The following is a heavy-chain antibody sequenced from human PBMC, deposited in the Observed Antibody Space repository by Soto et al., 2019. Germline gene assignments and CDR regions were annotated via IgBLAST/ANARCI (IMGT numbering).Heavy chain of an antibody. Sequence: GGSLRLSCAASGFTFSNAWMSWVRQAPGKGLEWVGRIKSKTDGGTTDYAAPVKGRFTISRDDSKNTLYLQMNSLKTEDTAVYYCTTDRVDYYDSSGYLQPDYWGQGTLVTVSS. CDR1: GFTFSNAW. V-gene: IGHV3-15*01. CDR3: TTDRVDYYDSSGYLQPDY. J-gene: IGHJ4*02. CDR2: IKSKTDGGTT. D-gene: IGHD3-22*01.